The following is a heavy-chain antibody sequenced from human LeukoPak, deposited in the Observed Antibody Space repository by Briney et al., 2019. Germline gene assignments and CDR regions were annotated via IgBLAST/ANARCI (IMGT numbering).Heavy chain of an antibody. J-gene: IGHJ4*02. D-gene: IGHD2-8*01. CDR3: ARVYCTNGVCYTSAFDY. Sequence: SETLSLTCTVSGGSISSYYWSWIRQPPGKGLEWIGYIYYSGSTNYNPSLKSRVTISVDTSKNQFSLKLSSVTAADTAVYYCARVYCTNGVCYTSAFDYWGQGTLVTVSS. CDR2: IYYSGST. CDR1: GGSISSYY. V-gene: IGHV4-59*12.